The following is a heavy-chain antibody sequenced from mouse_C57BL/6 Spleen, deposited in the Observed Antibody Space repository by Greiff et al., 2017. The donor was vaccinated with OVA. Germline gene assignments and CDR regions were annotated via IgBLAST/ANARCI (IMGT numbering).Heavy chain of an antibody. CDR3: ARRPVVAHYYAMDY. D-gene: IGHD1-1*01. CDR1: GYSFTDYN. CDR2: INPNYGTT. J-gene: IGHJ4*01. V-gene: IGHV1-39*01. Sequence: VHVKQSGPELVKPGASVKISCKASGYSFTDYNMNWVKQSNGKSLEWIGVINPNYGTTSYNQKFKGKATLTVDQSSSTAYMQLNSLTSEDSAVYYCARRPVVAHYYAMDYWGQGTSVTVSS.